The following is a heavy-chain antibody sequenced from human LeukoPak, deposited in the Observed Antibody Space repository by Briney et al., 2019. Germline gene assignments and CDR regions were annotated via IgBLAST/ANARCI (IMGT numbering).Heavy chain of an antibody. J-gene: IGHJ4*02. CDR2: IGADNGNT. Sequence: ASVKVSCKASGYSFTTYGINWVRQAPGQGLEWMGWIGADNGNTNYAQKFQGRVTMTTDTSTSTAYMELRGLGSDDTAVYYCARAEIHHYDNYGFYSYYFDCWGQGTLVSVSS. D-gene: IGHD3-3*01. CDR1: GYSFTTYG. V-gene: IGHV1-18*01. CDR3: ARAEIHHYDNYGFYSYYFDC.